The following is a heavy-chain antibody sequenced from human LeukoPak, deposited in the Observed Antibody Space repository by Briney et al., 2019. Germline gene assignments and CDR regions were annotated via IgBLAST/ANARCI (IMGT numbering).Heavy chain of an antibody. Sequence: ASVTVSCTASGYTFTSYGISWVRQAPGQGLEWMGWISAYNGNTNYAQKLQGRVTMTTDTSTSTAYMELRSLRSDDTAVYYCARSVAGTSYFDYWGQGTLVTVSS. CDR1: GYTFTSYG. CDR3: ARSVAGTSYFDY. J-gene: IGHJ4*02. V-gene: IGHV1-18*01. CDR2: ISAYNGNT. D-gene: IGHD6-19*01.